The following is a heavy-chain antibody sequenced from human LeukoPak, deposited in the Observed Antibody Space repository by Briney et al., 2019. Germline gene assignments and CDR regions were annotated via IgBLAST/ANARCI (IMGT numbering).Heavy chain of an antibody. Sequence: ETLSLTCTVSGSGYSISGGFYWGWIRQPPGKGLEWIGSIYHSGITYYNPSLKSRATISVDTSKNQFSLKLKFVTAADTAVYYCAGQFDSSGSYFYWGQGTLVTVSS. J-gene: IGHJ4*02. V-gene: IGHV4-38-2*02. CDR3: AGQFDSSGSYFY. CDR2: IYHSGIT. CDR1: GSGYSISGGFY. D-gene: IGHD3-22*01.